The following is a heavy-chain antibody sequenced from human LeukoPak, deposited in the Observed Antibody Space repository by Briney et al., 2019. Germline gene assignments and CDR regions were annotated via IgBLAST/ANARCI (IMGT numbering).Heavy chain of an antibody. V-gene: IGHV7-4-1*02. D-gene: IGHD3-16*02. J-gene: IGHJ4*02. CDR2: IHPNTGNP. Sequence: GASVKVSCKASGYTFTNYAMNWVRQAPGQGLEWLGWIHPNTGNPTYAQGFTGRFVFSLDTSVSTTYLQISSLKAEDTAVYYCARAYQRLGDLSLPDYWGQGTLVSVSS. CDR3: ARAYQRLGDLSLPDY. CDR1: GYTFTNYA.